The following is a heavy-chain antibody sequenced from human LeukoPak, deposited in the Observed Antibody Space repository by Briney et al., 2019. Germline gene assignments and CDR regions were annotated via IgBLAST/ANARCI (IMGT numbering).Heavy chain of an antibody. CDR1: GFTFSNYV. CDR2: INVGGGST. J-gene: IGHJ4*02. D-gene: IGHD2-15*01. V-gene: IGHV3-23*01. Sequence: GGSLRLSCAASGFTFSNYVMSWVRQAPGKGPEWGSGINVGGGSTFYAESVTGRFTISRDNSKNTLFLQMNTLRAEDTAVYYCVKDGRRSPPCWGQGTLVTVSS. CDR3: VKDGRRSPPC.